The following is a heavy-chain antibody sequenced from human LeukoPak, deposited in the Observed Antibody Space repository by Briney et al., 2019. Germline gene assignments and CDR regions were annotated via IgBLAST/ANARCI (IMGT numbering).Heavy chain of an antibody. Sequence: PSETLSLTCTVSGGSISSYYWSWIRQPPGKGLEWIGYIYYSGSTNYNPSLKSRVTISVDTSKNQFSLKLSSVTAADTAVYYCARDHYGDYGPYYYYYGMDVWGQGTTVTVSS. J-gene: IGHJ6*02. CDR3: ARDHYGDYGPYYYYYGMDV. V-gene: IGHV4-59*01. D-gene: IGHD4-17*01. CDR2: IYYSGST. CDR1: GGSISSYY.